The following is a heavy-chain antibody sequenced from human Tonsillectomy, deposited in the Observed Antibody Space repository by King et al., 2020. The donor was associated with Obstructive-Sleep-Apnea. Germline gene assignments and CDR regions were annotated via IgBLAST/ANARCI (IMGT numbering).Heavy chain of an antibody. CDR3: AKDRWELVFAFDI. V-gene: IGHV3-30*02. J-gene: IGHJ3*02. CDR1: GFTFSSYG. Sequence: VESGGGVVQPGGSLRLSCAASGFTFSSYGMHWVRQAPGKGLEWVAFIRYDGNNKYYADSVKGRFTFSRDNSKNTLDLQMNSLRAEDTAMYYCAKDRWELVFAFDIWGQGTMVTVSS. D-gene: IGHD1-26*01. CDR2: IRYDGNNK.